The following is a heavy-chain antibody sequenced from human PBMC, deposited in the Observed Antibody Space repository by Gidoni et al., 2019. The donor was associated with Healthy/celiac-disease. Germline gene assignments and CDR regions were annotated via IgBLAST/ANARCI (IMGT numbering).Heavy chain of an antibody. D-gene: IGHD5-12*01. CDR1: AFTFSSYG. CDR2: IWYDGSNK. J-gene: IGHJ4*02. V-gene: IGHV3-33*01. Sequence: QVQLVASGGGVVQPGRSLRLSCAAPAFTFSSYGMHWVRQAPGKGLEWVAVIWYDGSNKYYADSVKGRFTISRDNSKNTLYLQMNSLRAEDTAVYYCARVPVARAHFDYWGQGTLVTVSS. CDR3: ARVPVARAHFDY.